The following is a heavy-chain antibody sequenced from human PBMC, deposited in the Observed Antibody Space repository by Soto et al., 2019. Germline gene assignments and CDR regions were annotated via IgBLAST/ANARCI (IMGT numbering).Heavy chain of an antibody. D-gene: IGHD6-13*01. CDR2: ISYDGSNK. J-gene: IGHJ4*02. Sequence: GGSLRPSCRASGFTFSSYGMHWFRQAPGKGLEWVAVISYDGSNKYYADSVKGRFTISRDNSKNTLYLQMNSLRAEDTAVYYCAKESIAAAGLFDYWGQGP. CDR3: AKESIAAAGLFDY. CDR1: GFTFSSYG. V-gene: IGHV3-30*18.